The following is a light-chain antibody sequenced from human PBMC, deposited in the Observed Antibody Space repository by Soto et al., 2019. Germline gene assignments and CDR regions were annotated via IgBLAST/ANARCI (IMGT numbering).Light chain of an antibody. CDR2: GTS. CDR3: QQYTNSPPMST. V-gene: IGKV3-20*01. J-gene: IGKJ2*01. CDR1: QSMSNRY. Sequence: EIVMTQSPGTLSLSPGERATLSCRASQSMSNRYLAWYHQKPGQAPRLLIYGTSNRASGIPDRFSGSGSGTDFTLTISRLEPEDFALYYCQQYTNSPPMSTFGQGTRLEI.